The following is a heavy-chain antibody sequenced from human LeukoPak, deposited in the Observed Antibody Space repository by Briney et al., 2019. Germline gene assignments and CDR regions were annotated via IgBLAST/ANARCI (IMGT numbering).Heavy chain of an antibody. D-gene: IGHD1-26*01. V-gene: IGHV3-23*01. J-gene: IGHJ4*02. CDR3: AKWPEGATPKFHH. CDR2: ITASRHAT. Sequence: GGSLRLSCAASGFTFSSYAMSWVRQAPGKGLEAPGKGLEWVSTITASRHATSYPDSVTGRITISRDNSKSTLHLQMDSLRAEDSALYYCAKWPEGATPKFHHWGQGTLVTVSS. CDR1: GFTFSSYA.